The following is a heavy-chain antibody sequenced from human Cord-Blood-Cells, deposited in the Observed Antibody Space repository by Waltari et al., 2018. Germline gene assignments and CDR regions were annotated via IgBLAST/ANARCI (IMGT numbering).Heavy chain of an antibody. CDR3: AREGYCSSTSCYDHYYYYMDV. D-gene: IGHD2-2*01. CDR2: INHSGST. V-gene: IGHV4-34*01. J-gene: IGHJ6*03. Sequence: QVQLQQWGAGLLKPSETLSLTCAVYGGSFGGYYWSWIRQPPGKGLEWIGEINHSGSTNYNPSLKSRVTISVDTSKNQFSLKLSSVTAADTAVYYCAREGYCSSTSCYDHYYYYMDVWGKGTTVTVSS. CDR1: GGSFGGYY.